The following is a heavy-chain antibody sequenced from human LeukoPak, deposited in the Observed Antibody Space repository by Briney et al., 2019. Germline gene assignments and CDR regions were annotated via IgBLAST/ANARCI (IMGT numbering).Heavy chain of an antibody. CDR2: ISSSSSYI. J-gene: IGHJ4*02. V-gene: IGHV3-21*04. D-gene: IGHD6-13*01. CDR1: GFTFSSYS. CDR3: ARLKAAAGSNFDY. Sequence: PGGSLRLSCAASGFTFSSYSMNWVRQAPGKGLEWVSSISSSSSYIYYADSVKGRFTISRDTAKNSLYLQMNSLRAEDTALYYCARLKAAAGSNFDYWGQGTLVTVSS.